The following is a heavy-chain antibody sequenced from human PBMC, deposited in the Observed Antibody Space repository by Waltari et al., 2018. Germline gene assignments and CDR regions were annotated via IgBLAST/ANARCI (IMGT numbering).Heavy chain of an antibody. J-gene: IGHJ4*02. CDR3: ARVTGGGYYDFWSGYPYYFDY. D-gene: IGHD3-3*01. CDR2: IYYSGST. Sequence: QLQLQESGPGLVKPSETLSLTCTVSGGSISSSSYYWGWIRQPPGKGLGWIGSIYYSGSTYYNPSLKSRVTISVGTSKNQVSLKLSSVTAADTAVYYCARVTGGGYYDFWSGYPYYFDYWGQGTLVTVSS. CDR1: GGSISSSSYY. V-gene: IGHV4-39*07.